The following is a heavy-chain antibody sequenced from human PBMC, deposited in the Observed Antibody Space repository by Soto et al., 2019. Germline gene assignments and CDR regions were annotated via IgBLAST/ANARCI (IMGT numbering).Heavy chain of an antibody. V-gene: IGHV3-30-3*01. CDR1: GFTFSSYN. D-gene: IGHD3-10*01. CDR2: ISFDGANT. CDR3: ARDGYNRGGFDY. Sequence: GGSLRLSCVVSGFTFSSYNMHWVRQAPGEGLEWVAVISFDGANTFYADSVKGRFTISRDISRDTLYLQMSRLRVEDTAIYYCARDGYNRGGFDYWGQGTLVTVSS. J-gene: IGHJ4*02.